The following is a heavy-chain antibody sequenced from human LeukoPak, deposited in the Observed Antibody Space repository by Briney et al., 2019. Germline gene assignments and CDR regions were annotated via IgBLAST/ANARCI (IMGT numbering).Heavy chain of an antibody. Sequence: PGGSLRLSCAASGFTFSSYEMNWVRQAPGKGLEWVSYISSSGSTIYYADSVKGRFTISRDNSKNTLYLQMNSLRAEDTAVYYCARDMAVRSRIAAAAPRGRYYYYGMDVWGQGTTVTVSS. CDR3: ARDMAVRSRIAAAAPRGRYYYYGMDV. J-gene: IGHJ6*02. CDR2: ISSSGSTI. V-gene: IGHV3-48*03. CDR1: GFTFSSYE. D-gene: IGHD6-13*01.